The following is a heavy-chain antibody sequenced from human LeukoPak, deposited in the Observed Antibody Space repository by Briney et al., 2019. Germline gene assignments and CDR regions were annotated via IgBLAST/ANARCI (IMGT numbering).Heavy chain of an antibody. D-gene: IGHD6-13*01. J-gene: IGHJ4*02. Sequence: PGGSLRLSCAASGFTFSSYSMTWVRQAPGKGLEWVSSISSSSSYIYYADSVKGRFTISRDNAKNSLYLQMNSLRAEDTAVYYCARDQLSSWYDFDYWGQGTLVTVSS. CDR3: ARDQLSSWYDFDY. CDR1: GFTFSSYS. CDR2: ISSSSSYI. V-gene: IGHV3-21*01.